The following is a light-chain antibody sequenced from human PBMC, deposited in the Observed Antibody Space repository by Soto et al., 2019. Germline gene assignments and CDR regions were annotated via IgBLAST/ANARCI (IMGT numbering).Light chain of an antibody. Sequence: EIVLTQSPSTLSLSRGERATLSCRASQSVSTYLAWYQQKPGQAPRLLIFYAFKRASGIPARFSGSGSGTDFTLTISSLEAEDAAVYYCQHRCGWPPTFGGGTKVEIK. CDR2: YAF. V-gene: IGKV3-11*01. CDR3: QHRCGWPPT. J-gene: IGKJ4*01. CDR1: QSVSTY.